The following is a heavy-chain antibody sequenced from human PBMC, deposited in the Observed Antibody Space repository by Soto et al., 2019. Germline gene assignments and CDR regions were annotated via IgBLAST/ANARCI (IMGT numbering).Heavy chain of an antibody. J-gene: IGHJ4*02. V-gene: IGHV4-34*01. CDR2: INHSGST. Sequence: SETLSLTCAVYGGSFSGYYWSWIRQPPGKGLEWIGEINHSGSTNYNPSLKSRVTISVDTSKNQFSLKLGSVTAADTAVYYCARGWGHVDIVATYSTYCSGGSCYSFDYWGQGTLVTVSS. CDR1: GGSFSGYY. D-gene: IGHD2-15*01. CDR3: ARGWGHVDIVATYSTYCSGGSCYSFDY.